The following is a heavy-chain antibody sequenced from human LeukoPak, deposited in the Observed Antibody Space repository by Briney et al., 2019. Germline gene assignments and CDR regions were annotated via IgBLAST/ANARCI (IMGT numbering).Heavy chain of an antibody. D-gene: IGHD3-16*02. Sequence: ASVKVSCKASGGTFSSYAISWVRQAPGQGLEWMGGIIPIFGTANYAQKFQGRVTITTDESTSTAYMELSSLRAEDTAVYYCAADVISGAFDIWGQGTMVTVSS. CDR1: GGTFSSYA. CDR3: AADVISGAFDI. CDR2: IIPIFGTA. V-gene: IGHV1-69*05. J-gene: IGHJ3*02.